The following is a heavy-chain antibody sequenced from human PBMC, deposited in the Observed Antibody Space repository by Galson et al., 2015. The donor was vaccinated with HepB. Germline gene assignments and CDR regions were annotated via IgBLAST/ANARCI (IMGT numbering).Heavy chain of an antibody. CDR3: ASGSDV. CDR1: GDSVSSNHAV. CDR2: TYCRSKWYI. J-gene: IGHJ6*02. Sequence: CAISGDSVSSNHAVWNWIRQSPSRGLEWLGRTYCRSKWYIDYATYVRSRITINPDTSRNQFSLHLSSVPPADTAVYYCASGSDVWVQGTTVIVSS. V-gene: IGHV6-1*01. D-gene: IGHD3-10*01.